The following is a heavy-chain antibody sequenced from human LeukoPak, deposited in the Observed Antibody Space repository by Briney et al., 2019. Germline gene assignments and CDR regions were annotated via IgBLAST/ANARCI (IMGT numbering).Heavy chain of an antibody. V-gene: IGHV4-61*01. CDR3: AGAGHGSGRRRAFDI. CDR1: GGSVSSGSYY. D-gene: IGHD3-10*01. CDR2: IYYSGST. Sequence: PSETLSLTCTVSGGSVSSGSYYWSWIRQPPGKGLEWIGYIYYSGSTNYNPSLKSRVTISVDTSKNQFSLKLSSVTAADTAVYYCAGAGHGSGRRRAFDIWGQGTMVTVSS. J-gene: IGHJ3*02.